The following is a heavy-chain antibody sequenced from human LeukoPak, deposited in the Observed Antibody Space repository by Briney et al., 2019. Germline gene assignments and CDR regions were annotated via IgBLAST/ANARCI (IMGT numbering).Heavy chain of an antibody. Sequence: RASVKVSCKASGYTFTGYYMHWVRQAPGQGLEWMGWINPNSGGTNYAQKFQGRVTMTRDTSISTAYMELSRLRSDDTAVYYRARGRSGSYFLDYWGQGTLVTVSS. CDR3: ARGRSGSYFLDY. V-gene: IGHV1-2*02. D-gene: IGHD1-26*01. CDR1: GYTFTGYY. J-gene: IGHJ4*02. CDR2: INPNSGGT.